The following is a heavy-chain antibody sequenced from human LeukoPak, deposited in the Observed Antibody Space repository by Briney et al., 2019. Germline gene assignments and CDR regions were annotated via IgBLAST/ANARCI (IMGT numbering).Heavy chain of an antibody. CDR3: ARTSVAAAISPYYFDY. V-gene: IGHV3-23*01. CDR2: IIGGAGGT. D-gene: IGHD2-2*02. J-gene: IGHJ4*02. CDR1: GFSFSSHG. Sequence: GGTLRLSCAASGFSFSSHGMSWVRQAPGKGLEWVSGIIGGAGGTYYADSVKGRFTISRDNSKNTLYLQMASLRAEDTAVYYCARTSVAAAISPYYFDYWGQGTLVTVSS.